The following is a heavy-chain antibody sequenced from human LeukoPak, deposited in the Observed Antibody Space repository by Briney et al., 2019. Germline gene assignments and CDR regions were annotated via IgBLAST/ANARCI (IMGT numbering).Heavy chain of an antibody. CDR3: VKDRPNYYGSNGHYYRQNGDY. J-gene: IGHJ4*02. D-gene: IGHD3-22*01. Sequence: QPGGSLRLSCAASGLTFSIYAMSWVRQAPGKGLEWVSSITSTSSASFYADSVKGRFTISRDNSRDTLYLKMNSLRAGDTAIYYCVKDRPNYYGSNGHYYRQNGDYWGQGTLVAVSS. V-gene: IGHV3-23*01. CDR2: ITSTSSAS. CDR1: GLTFSIYA.